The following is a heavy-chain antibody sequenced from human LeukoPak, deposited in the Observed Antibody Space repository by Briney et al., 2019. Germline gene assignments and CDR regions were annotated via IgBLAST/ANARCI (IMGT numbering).Heavy chain of an antibody. D-gene: IGHD3-22*01. CDR2: IKQDGSEK. CDR3: ARGEYYYDGGY. J-gene: IGHJ1*01. Sequence: PGGSLRLSCAASGFTVSSNYLSWLRQAPGKGLEWVANIKQDGSEKYYVDSVKGRFTISRDNAKNSLYLQMNSLRVEDTAVYYCARGEYYYDGGYWGQGTLVTVSS. CDR1: GFTVSSNY. V-gene: IGHV3-7*04.